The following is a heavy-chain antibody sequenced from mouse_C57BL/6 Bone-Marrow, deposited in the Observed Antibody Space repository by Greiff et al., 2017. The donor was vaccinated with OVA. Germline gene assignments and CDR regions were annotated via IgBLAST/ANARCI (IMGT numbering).Heavy chain of an antibody. V-gene: IGHV1-22*01. CDR2: INPNNGGT. J-gene: IGHJ1*03. CDR1: GYTFTDYN. Sequence: EVKLQESGPELVKPGASVKMSCKASGYTFTDYNMHWVKQSHGKSLEWIGYINPNNGGTSYNQKFKGKATLTVNKSSSTAYMELRSLTSEDSAVYYCAREGFYYGSSYDVWGTGTTVTVSS. CDR3: AREGFYYGSSYDV. D-gene: IGHD1-1*01.